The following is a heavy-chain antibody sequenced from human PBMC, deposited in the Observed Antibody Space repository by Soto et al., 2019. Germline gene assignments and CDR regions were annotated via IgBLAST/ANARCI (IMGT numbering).Heavy chain of an antibody. Sequence: QVQLVESGGGVVQPGRSLRLSCAASGFTFSSYGMHWVRQAPGKGLEWVAVISYDGSNKYYADSVKGRFTISRDNSKNTLYLQMNSLRAEATAVYYCAKDRSRWRWLRDAFDIWGQGTMVTVSS. D-gene: IGHD5-12*01. CDR1: GFTFSSYG. V-gene: IGHV3-30*18. CDR2: ISYDGSNK. J-gene: IGHJ3*02. CDR3: AKDRSRWRWLRDAFDI.